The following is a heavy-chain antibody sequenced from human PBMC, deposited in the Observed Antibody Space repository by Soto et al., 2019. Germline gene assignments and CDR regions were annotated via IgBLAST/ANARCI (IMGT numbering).Heavy chain of an antibody. D-gene: IGHD3-10*01. CDR3: ASGPAGDYYYGMDV. CDR2: MNPNSGNT. J-gene: IGHJ6*02. CDR1: GYTFTSYD. V-gene: IGHV1-8*01. Sequence: QVQLVQSGAEVKKPGASVKVSCKASGYTFTSYDINWVRQATGQGLEWMGWMNPNSGNTGYAQKFQGRVTMTKNTSISTAYMELGSLRSEDTAVYYCASGPAGDYYYGMDVWGQGTTVTVSS.